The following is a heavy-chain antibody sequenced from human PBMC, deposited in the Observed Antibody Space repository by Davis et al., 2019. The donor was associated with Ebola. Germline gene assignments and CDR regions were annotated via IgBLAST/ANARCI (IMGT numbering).Heavy chain of an antibody. CDR1: GFTFSSYA. CDR2: ISGSGGST. CDR3: ARTNWKVINDY. V-gene: IGHV3-23*01. Sequence: GGSLRLSCAASGFTFSSYAMSWVRQAPGKGLEWVSAISGSGGSTYYADSVKGRFIISRDNAKNSLYMQMNSLRAEDTAVYYCARTNWKVINDYWGQGTLVTVSS. J-gene: IGHJ4*02. D-gene: IGHD1-20*01.